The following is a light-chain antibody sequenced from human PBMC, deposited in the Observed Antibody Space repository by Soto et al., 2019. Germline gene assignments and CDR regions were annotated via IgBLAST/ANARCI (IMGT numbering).Light chain of an antibody. CDR3: CSYAGSSTWV. CDR2: EGN. CDR1: NSDVGSYNF. Sequence: QSALTQPASVSGSPGQSITISCTGTNSDVGSYNFVSWYQQHPGKAPKLMIYEGNKRPSGVSNRFSGSKSGNTASLTISGLQAEDEADYYCCSYAGSSTWVFGGGTKLTVL. J-gene: IGLJ3*02. V-gene: IGLV2-23*01.